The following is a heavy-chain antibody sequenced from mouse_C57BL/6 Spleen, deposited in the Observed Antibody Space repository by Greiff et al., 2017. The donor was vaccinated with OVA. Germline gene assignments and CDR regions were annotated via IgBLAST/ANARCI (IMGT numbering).Heavy chain of an antibody. D-gene: IGHD2-4*01. Sequence: QVQLQQPGAELVKPGASVKVSCKASGYTFTSYWMHWVKQRPGQGLEWIGSIHPSDSDTNYNQKFKGKATLTVDKSSSTAYMQLSSLTSEDSAVYYCATLNYDDGGDVWGTGTTVTVSS. CDR3: ATLNYDDGGDV. J-gene: IGHJ1*03. CDR1: GYTFTSYW. V-gene: IGHV1-74*01. CDR2: IHPSDSDT.